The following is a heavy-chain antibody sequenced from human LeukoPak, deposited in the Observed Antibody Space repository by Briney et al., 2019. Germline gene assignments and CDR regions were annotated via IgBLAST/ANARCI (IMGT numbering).Heavy chain of an antibody. V-gene: IGHV1-2*02. CDR1: GDPFTTYY. J-gene: IGHJ4*02. CDR3: ARVGYDYGDSSDF. CDR2: INPKNGDS. Sequence: ASVKVSCKASGDPFTTYYIHWVRQPPGQGLEWMGCINPKNGDSKYAQKFPGRVTMPTATSTATAYVEVSTLTSDDTAVYFCARVGYDYGDSSDFWGQGTLVTVSS. D-gene: IGHD4-17*01.